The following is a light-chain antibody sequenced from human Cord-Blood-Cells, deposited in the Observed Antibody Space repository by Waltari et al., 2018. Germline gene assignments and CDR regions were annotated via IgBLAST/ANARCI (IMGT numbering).Light chain of an antibody. CDR2: DVS. J-gene: IGLJ2*01. Sequence: QSALTQPRPVSGSPGQSVTISCTGTSSDVGGYNYVSWYQQHPGKAPKLIIYDVSKRPPGVPDRFSGSKSGNTASLTISGLQAEDEADYYCCSYAGSYTLFGGGTKLTVL. CDR1: SSDVGGYNY. V-gene: IGLV2-11*01. CDR3: CSYAGSYTL.